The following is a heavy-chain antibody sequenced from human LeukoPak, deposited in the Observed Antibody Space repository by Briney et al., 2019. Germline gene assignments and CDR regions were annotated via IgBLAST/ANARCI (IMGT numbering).Heavy chain of an antibody. D-gene: IGHD2-15*01. CDR1: GVTFSGYY. J-gene: IGHJ4*02. V-gene: IGHV4-34*01. CDR2: INPGGST. Sequence: PSETLSLTCAVYGVTFSGYYWSWVRQPPGKGLEWVGEINPGGSTNYNPSLESRLTISVDPSKNQFSLNLTSVTAADTAIYYCAREDCSGGACMNFDYWGQGTLVTVSS. CDR3: AREDCSGGACMNFDY.